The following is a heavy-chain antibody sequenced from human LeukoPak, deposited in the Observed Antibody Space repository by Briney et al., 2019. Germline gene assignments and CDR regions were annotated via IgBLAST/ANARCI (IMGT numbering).Heavy chain of an antibody. V-gene: IGHV4-61*02. Sequence: SETLSLTCTVSGGSISSGSYYWSWIRQPAGKGLEWIGRIYTSGSTNYNPSLKSRVTMSVDTSKNQFSLKLSSVTAADTAVYYCARDGLRWYFDLWGRGTLVTVSS. CDR2: IYTSGST. CDR1: GGSISSGSYY. J-gene: IGHJ2*01. CDR3: ARDGLRWYFDL.